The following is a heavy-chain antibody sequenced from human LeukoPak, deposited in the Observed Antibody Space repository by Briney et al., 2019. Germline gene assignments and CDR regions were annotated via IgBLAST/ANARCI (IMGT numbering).Heavy chain of an antibody. Sequence: PGGSLRLSCAASGFTFSNAWMSWVRQAPGKGLEWVSSISSSSSYIYYADSVKGRFTISRDNAKNSLYLQMNSLRAEDTAVYYCARDPRIMITFGGAAFDIWGQGTMVTVSS. CDR3: ARDPRIMITFGGAAFDI. D-gene: IGHD3-16*01. CDR2: ISSSSSYI. J-gene: IGHJ3*02. CDR1: GFTFSNAW. V-gene: IGHV3-21*01.